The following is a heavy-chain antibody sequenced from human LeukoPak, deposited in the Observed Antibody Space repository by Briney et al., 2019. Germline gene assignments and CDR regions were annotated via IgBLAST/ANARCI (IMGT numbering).Heavy chain of an antibody. CDR1: GFTFDSYA. CDR3: VKHVGSRWSNNRFDP. J-gene: IGHJ5*02. V-gene: IGHV3-23*01. D-gene: IGHD6-13*01. Sequence: GGSLRLSCAASGFTFDSYAMSWVRQAPGKGLEWVSAVSRFGGTTYYADSAKGRFTISRDNSNNTVYLPMNSLRVGDTALYYCVKHVGSRWSNNRFDPWGQGTLVTVS. CDR2: VSRFGGTT.